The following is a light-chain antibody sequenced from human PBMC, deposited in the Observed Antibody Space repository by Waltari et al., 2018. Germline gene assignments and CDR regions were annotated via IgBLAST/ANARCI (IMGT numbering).Light chain of an antibody. Sequence: DIQMTQSPSTRSASVGRRLTITCRASPRIGTWLAWYQQKPGKAPKVLIYKASSLESGVPSRFSGSGSGTEFTLTISSLRPDDLATYYCQQYDAYPYTFGQGTKLEIK. V-gene: IGKV1-5*03. CDR3: QQYDAYPYT. J-gene: IGKJ2*01. CDR2: KAS. CDR1: PRIGTW.